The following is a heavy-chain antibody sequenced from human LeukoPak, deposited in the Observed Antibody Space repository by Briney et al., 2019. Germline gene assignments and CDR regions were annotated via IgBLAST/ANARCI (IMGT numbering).Heavy chain of an antibody. CDR3: AKDSPVTYYYDSSGSYYFDY. CDR1: GFTFSSYG. V-gene: IGHV3-30*02. CDR2: IRYDGRNK. Sequence: PGGSLRLSCAASGFTFSSYGMHWVRQAPGKGLDWVAFIRYDGRNKYYADSVKGRFTISRDNSKNTLYLQMNSLRAEDTAVYYCAKDSPVTYYYDSSGSYYFDYWGQGTLVTVSS. D-gene: IGHD3-22*01. J-gene: IGHJ4*02.